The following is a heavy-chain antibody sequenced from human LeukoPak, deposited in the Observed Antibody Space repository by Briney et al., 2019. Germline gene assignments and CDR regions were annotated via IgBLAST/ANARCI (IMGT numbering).Heavy chain of an antibody. D-gene: IGHD2-2*01. Sequence: GGSLRLSCAASGFTFSSYSMNWVRQAPGKGLEWVSYISSSSSTIYYADSVKGRFTISRDNAKNSLYLQMSSLRDEDTAVYYCARPGVSTAMFFDYWGQGTLVTVSS. CDR3: ARPGVSTAMFFDY. V-gene: IGHV3-48*02. J-gene: IGHJ4*02. CDR1: GFTFSSYS. CDR2: ISSSSSTI.